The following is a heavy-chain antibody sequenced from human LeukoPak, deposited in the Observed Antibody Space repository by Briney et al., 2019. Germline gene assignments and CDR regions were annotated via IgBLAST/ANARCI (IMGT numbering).Heavy chain of an antibody. D-gene: IGHD5-12*01. CDR3: ARHGGESIVAMILHAFDI. V-gene: IGHV4-59*08. CDR1: GGSISSYS. CDR2: IYYSGSS. J-gene: IGHJ3*02. Sequence: PSETLSLTCTVSGGSISSYSWSWIRQPPGKGLEWIGSIYYSGSSNYNPSLKSRVTMSVDTSKNQFSLKLSSVNAADTAVYYCARHGGESIVAMILHAFDIWGQGTMVTVSS.